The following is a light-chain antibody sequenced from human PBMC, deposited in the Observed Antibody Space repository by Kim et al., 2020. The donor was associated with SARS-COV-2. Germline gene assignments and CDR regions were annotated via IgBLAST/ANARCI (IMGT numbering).Light chain of an antibody. CDR3: QAWDSNTAV. V-gene: IGLV3-1*01. CDR1: KLGDKF. CDR2: QDD. J-gene: IGLJ2*01. Sequence: SVSPGQPASITCAGNKLGDKFAFWYQQKPGQSPVVVIYQDDKRTAGSPGRFSGSNAGNTAPLTISGTLPMDEADYYCQAWDSNTAVFGGGTQLTVL.